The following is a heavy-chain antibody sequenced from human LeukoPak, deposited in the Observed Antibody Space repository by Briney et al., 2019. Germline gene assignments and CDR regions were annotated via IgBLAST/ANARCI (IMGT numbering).Heavy chain of an antibody. CDR1: GFTFSNYE. Sequence: GGSLRLSCAASGFTFSNYEMHWVRQAPGKGLEWVSYISSSGSDIYYADTVKGRFTISRDNAKNSLYLHMNSLRAEDTAVYYCARDYGGSSPFDYWGQGTLVTVSS. J-gene: IGHJ4*02. V-gene: IGHV3-48*03. CDR2: ISSSGSDI. CDR3: ARDYGGSSPFDY. D-gene: IGHD4-23*01.